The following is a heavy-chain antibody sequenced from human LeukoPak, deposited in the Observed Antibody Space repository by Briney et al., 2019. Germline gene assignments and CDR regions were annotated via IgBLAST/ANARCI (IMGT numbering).Heavy chain of an antibody. D-gene: IGHD4-23*01. CDR1: GGSISSGGYY. CDR3: ARVGGTLVYFDY. Sequence: SETLSLTCTVSGGSISSGGYYWSWIRQHPGKXXXXIGYIYYSGSTYYNPSLKSRVTISVDTSKNQFSLKLSSVTAADTAVYYCARVGGTLVYFDYWGQGTLVTVSS. J-gene: IGHJ4*02. CDR2: IYYSGST. V-gene: IGHV4-31*03.